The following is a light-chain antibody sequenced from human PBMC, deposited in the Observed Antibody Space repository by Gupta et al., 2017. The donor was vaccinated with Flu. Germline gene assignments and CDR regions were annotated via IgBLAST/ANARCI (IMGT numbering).Light chain of an antibody. V-gene: IGLV2-14*04. CDR2: YVS. CDR3: SSSKTNHNVWV. J-gene: IGLJ3*02. CDR1: ISDVVGYDY. Sequence: IAISCTGTISDVVGYDYFSWYHQHPAKAPERVMVYVSRRPSGISDRFFWYTSGNNASPHTNGLLAEEEADDYCSSSKTNHNVWVFGGGTKLTVL.